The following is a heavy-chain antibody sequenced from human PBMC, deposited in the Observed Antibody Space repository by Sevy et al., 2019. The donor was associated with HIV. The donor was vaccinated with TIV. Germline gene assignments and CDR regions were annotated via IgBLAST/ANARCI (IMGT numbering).Heavy chain of an antibody. CDR3: ATTKDYYDSSGSPFDY. Sequence: ASVKVSCMVSGYTLSELSMHWVLQAPGKGLEWMGSFDPEDDETIYAQKFQGRVTMTEDTSTDTAYMELNNLRSEDTAVYYCATTKDYYDSSGSPFDYWGLGTLVTVSS. V-gene: IGHV1-24*01. D-gene: IGHD3-22*01. CDR1: GYTLSELS. CDR2: FDPEDDET. J-gene: IGHJ4*02.